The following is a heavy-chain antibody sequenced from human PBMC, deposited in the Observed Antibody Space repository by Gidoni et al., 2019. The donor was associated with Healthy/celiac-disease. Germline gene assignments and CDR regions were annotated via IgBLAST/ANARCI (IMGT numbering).Heavy chain of an antibody. V-gene: IGHV3-7*01. Sequence: EVQLVESGCGLVQPGGSLSLSCAASGFTFSSYWMSWVRQAPGKGLEWVDNIKQDGSEKYYVDSVKGRFTISRDNAKNSLYLQMNSLRAEDTAVYYCARDLGYNSVADYWGQGTLVTVSS. D-gene: IGHD1-1*01. CDR3: ARDLGYNSVADY. J-gene: IGHJ4*02. CDR1: GFTFSSYW. CDR2: IKQDGSEK.